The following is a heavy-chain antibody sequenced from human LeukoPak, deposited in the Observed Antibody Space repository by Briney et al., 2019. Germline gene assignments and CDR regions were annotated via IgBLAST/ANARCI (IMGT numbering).Heavy chain of an antibody. CDR3: ARVGSDWNDVRYNWFDP. Sequence: SETLSLTCAVSGGSISSGDYSWSWIRQPPGKGLEWIGYIFQSGSTYYNPSLKSRVTISVNRSKNQFSLKLSSVTAADTAVYYCARVGSDWNDVRYNWFDPWGQGTLVTVSS. J-gene: IGHJ5*02. V-gene: IGHV4-30-2*01. D-gene: IGHD1-1*01. CDR1: GGSISSGDYS. CDR2: IFQSGST.